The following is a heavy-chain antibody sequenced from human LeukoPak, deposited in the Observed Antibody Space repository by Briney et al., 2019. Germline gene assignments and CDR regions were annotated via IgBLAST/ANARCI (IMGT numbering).Heavy chain of an antibody. D-gene: IGHD3-10*01. CDR3: ARDRGDSGSSDY. V-gene: IGHV3-11*06. J-gene: IGHJ4*02. CDR1: GFSLSDYY. Sequence: GGSLRLSCAASGFSLSDYYMSWVSQAPGKGLEWVSYISSSSSYTINADSVKGRFTVFRDNAKNLVFLQMNRLRVEDTAVYYCARDRGDSGSSDYWGQGTLVTVSS. CDR2: ISSSSSYT.